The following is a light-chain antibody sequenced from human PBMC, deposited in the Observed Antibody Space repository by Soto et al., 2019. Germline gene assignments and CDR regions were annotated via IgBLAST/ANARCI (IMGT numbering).Light chain of an antibody. V-gene: IGKV1-33*01. J-gene: IGKJ5*01. CDR1: QDISNY. CDR2: DAY. CDR3: QQSDSLPIT. Sequence: DLQMTQSPSSLSASVGDRVTITCRASQDISNYLNWYQQRPGKAPKLLIYDAYNLERGVPSRFSGTRSGTHFTFAITSLQPEDVATYYCQQSDSLPITFGQGTRLEI.